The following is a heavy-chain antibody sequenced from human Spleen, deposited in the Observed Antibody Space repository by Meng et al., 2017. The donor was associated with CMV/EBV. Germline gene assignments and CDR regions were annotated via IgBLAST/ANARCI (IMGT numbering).Heavy chain of an antibody. D-gene: IGHD3-22*01. CDR1: GDTISNQW. J-gene: IGHJ4*02. Sequence: VQVGEAGGGVVQPGWSLRLSCVVSGDTISNQWLDWVRHVQGKALIWLSRISNIGNRVNYADSVRGRFTMSRDDAKNILYLQMDSLRVEDTGVYYCAREDVVNTYYFDYWGQGTLVTVSS. CDR2: ISNIGNRV. CDR3: AREDVVNTYYFDY. V-gene: IGHV3-74*01.